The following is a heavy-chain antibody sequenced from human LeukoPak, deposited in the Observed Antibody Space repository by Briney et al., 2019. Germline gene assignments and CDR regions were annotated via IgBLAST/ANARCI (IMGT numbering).Heavy chain of an antibody. Sequence: PGGSLRLSRAASGFTFSNYAMSWVRQAPGKGLEWVSAMSGTGGSTYYADSVKGRFTISRDDSKNTLYLQMNSLRAEDTAVYYCAKYCSSTTCYEGFIWGQGTLVTVSS. D-gene: IGHD2-2*01. V-gene: IGHV3-23*01. CDR1: GFTFSNYA. CDR2: MSGTGGST. CDR3: AKYCSSTTCYEGFI. J-gene: IGHJ4*02.